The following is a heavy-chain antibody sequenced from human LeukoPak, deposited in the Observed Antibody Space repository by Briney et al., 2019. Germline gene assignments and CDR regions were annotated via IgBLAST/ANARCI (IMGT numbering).Heavy chain of an antibody. Sequence: ASVKVSCKASGYTFTRYYMHRVRQAPGQGLEWMGIISPSGASTSYAQKFQGRVTMTRDTSTSTVYMELSSLRSEDTAVYYCATHLNPNSVAGPYYFDYWGQGTLVTVSS. V-gene: IGHV1-46*01. CDR1: GYTFTRYY. CDR2: ISPSGAST. D-gene: IGHD6-19*01. J-gene: IGHJ4*02. CDR3: ATHLNPNSVAGPYYFDY.